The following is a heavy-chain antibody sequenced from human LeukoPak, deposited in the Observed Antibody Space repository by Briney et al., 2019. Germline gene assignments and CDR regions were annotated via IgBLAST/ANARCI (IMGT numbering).Heavy chain of an antibody. CDR2: ISSSGSTI. CDR3: ARGGEEVPAAIRSRNYYYYGLDV. J-gene: IGHJ6*02. CDR1: GFTFSDYY. V-gene: IGHV3-11*01. D-gene: IGHD2-2*02. Sequence: PGGSLRLSCAASGFTFSDYYMSWIRQAPGKGLEWVSYISSSGSTIYYADSVKGRFTISRDNAKNSLYLQMNSLRAEDTAVYYCARGGEEVPAAIRSRNYYYYGLDVWGQGTTVTVSS.